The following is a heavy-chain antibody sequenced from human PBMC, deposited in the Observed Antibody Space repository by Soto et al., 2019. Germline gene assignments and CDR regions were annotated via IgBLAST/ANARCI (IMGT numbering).Heavy chain of an antibody. CDR1: GFTFSNAW. CDR2: IKSKTDGGTT. J-gene: IGHJ4*02. CDR3: TTDLLVVVPAATDYFDY. V-gene: IGHV3-15*01. Sequence: GGSLRLSCAASGFTFSNAWMSWVRQAPGKGLEWVGRIKSKTDGGTTDYAAPVKGRFTISRDDSKNTLYLQMNSLKTEDTAVYYCTTDLLVVVPAATDYFDYWGQGTLVTVSS. D-gene: IGHD2-2*01.